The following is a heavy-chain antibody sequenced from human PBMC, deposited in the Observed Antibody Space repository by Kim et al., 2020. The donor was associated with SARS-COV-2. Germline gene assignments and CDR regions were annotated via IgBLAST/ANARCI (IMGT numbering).Heavy chain of an antibody. D-gene: IGHD3-22*01. CDR2: ISSSSSYI. CDR1: GFTFSSYS. V-gene: IGHV3-21*01. Sequence: GSLRLSCAASGFTFSSYSMNWVRQAPGKGLEWVSSISSSSSYIYYADSVKGRFTISRDNAKNSLYLQMNSLRAEDTAVYYCARVGAPLWYYDSSGYYSATTDDAFDIWGQGTMVTVSS. CDR3: ARVGAPLWYYDSSGYYSATTDDAFDI. J-gene: IGHJ3*02.